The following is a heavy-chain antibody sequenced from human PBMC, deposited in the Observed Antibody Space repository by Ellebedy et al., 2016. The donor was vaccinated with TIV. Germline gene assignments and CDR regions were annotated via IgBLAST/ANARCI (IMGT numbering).Heavy chain of an antibody. CDR2: ISYDGSNK. D-gene: IGHD3-10*01. CDR1: GFTPSNYG. J-gene: IGHJ6*02. Sequence: GGSLRLSCEASGFTPSNYGIHWVRQAPSKGLEWVAVISYDGSNKYYADSVKGRFTISRDNSKNTLYLQMNSLRAEDTAVYYCARAISGSLWANYYYGMDVWGQGTTVTVSS. CDR3: ARAISGSLWANYYYGMDV. V-gene: IGHV3-30*19.